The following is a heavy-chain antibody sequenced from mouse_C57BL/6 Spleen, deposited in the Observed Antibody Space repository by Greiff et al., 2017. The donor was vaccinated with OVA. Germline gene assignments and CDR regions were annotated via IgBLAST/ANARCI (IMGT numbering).Heavy chain of an antibody. Sequence: QVQLKQPGAELVMPGASVKLSCKASGYTFTSYWMHWVKQRPGQGLEWIGEIDPSDSYTNYNQKFKGKSTLTVDKSSSTAYMQLSSLTSEDSAVYYCAREAHWGQGTLVTVSA. CDR1: GYTFTSYW. J-gene: IGHJ3*01. CDR2: IDPSDSYT. CDR3: AREAH. V-gene: IGHV1-69*01.